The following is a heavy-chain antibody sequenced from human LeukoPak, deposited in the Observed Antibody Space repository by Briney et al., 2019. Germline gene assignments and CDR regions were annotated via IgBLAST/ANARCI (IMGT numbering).Heavy chain of an antibody. D-gene: IGHD6-6*01. J-gene: IGHJ4*02. CDR1: GYSFTSYW. Sequence: RESLKISCKGSGYSFTSYWIGWVRQMPGKGLERMGIIYPGDSDTRYSPSFQGQVTISADKSISTAYLQWSSLKASDTAMYYCARGRSSSNYYFDYWGQGTLVTVSS. V-gene: IGHV5-51*01. CDR2: IYPGDSDT. CDR3: ARGRSSSNYYFDY.